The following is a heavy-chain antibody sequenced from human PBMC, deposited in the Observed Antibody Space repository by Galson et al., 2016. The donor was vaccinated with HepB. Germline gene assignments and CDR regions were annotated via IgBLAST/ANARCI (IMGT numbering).Heavy chain of an antibody. Sequence: SLRLSCAASGFTFSSYGMHWVRQAPGKGLEWVAVIWHDGSNKYYADSVKGRFTSSRDNSKNTLYLQMNTLRAEDTAVYYCAKEWQQLTYWGQGTLVTVSS. V-gene: IGHV3-33*06. CDR2: IWHDGSNK. D-gene: IGHD6-13*01. CDR3: AKEWQQLTY. J-gene: IGHJ4*02. CDR1: GFTFSSYG.